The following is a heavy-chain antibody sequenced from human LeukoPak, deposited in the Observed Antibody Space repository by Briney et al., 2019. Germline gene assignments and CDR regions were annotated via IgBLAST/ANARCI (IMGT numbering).Heavy chain of an antibody. Sequence: ASVKVSCKASGYTFTSYGISWVRQAPGQGLEWMGWIGAYNGNTNYAQKLQGRVTMTTDTSTSTAYMELRSLRSDDTAVYYCARDGTYYYDSTVLSWGQGTLVTVSS. CDR3: ARDGTYYYDSTVLS. V-gene: IGHV1-18*01. J-gene: IGHJ5*02. CDR2: IGAYNGNT. CDR1: GYTFTSYG. D-gene: IGHD3-22*01.